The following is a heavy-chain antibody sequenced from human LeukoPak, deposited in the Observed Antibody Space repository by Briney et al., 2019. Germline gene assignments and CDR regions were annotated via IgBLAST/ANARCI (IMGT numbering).Heavy chain of an antibody. Sequence: ASVKVSCKASGYTFTRYDINWGRQATGQGLEWIGWMNTNSGNTGYAQKFQGRVTMTKNSVISTVYMEVRSLRSEDTAVYYCARVVGPIDYWGQGTLVTVSS. V-gene: IGHV1-8*01. J-gene: IGHJ4*02. CDR2: MNTNSGNT. CDR3: ARVVGPIDY. CDR1: GYTFTRYD. D-gene: IGHD1-26*01.